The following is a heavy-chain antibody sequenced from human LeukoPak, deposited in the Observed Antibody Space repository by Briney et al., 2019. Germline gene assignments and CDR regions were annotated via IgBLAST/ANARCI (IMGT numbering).Heavy chain of an antibody. CDR1: GFTFSSYE. CDR3: ARASNWNDADFEY. Sequence: GGSLRLSCAASGFTFSSYEMNWVRQAPGKGLGWVSYISSSGSTIYYADSVKGRFTISRDNAKKTLYLQMNSLRAENTAVYYCARASNWNDADFEYWGQGTLVTVSS. CDR2: ISSSGSTI. V-gene: IGHV3-48*03. D-gene: IGHD1-1*01. J-gene: IGHJ4*02.